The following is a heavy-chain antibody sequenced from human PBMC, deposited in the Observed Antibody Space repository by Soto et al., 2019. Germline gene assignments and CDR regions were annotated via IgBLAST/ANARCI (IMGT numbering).Heavy chain of an antibody. Sequence: SETLSLTCAVYGGSFSGYYWSWIRQPPGKGLEWIGEINHSGSTNYNPSLKSRVTISVDTSKNQFSLKLSSVTAADTAVYYCARRRIWGSYRYSFDYWGQGTLVTVSS. J-gene: IGHJ4*02. CDR2: INHSGST. CDR1: GGSFSGYY. D-gene: IGHD3-16*02. V-gene: IGHV4-34*01. CDR3: ARRRIWGSYRYSFDY.